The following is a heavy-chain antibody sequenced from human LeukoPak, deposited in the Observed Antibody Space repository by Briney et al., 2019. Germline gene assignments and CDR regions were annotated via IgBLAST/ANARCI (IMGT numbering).Heavy chain of an antibody. Sequence: SETLSLTCTVSGGSFTDYFWGWIRQPPGKGLEWIGSIYYSGRTYYNPSLKNRVSISLDTSKGQFPLNLDSVTAADTAVYFCTRDRAHGTQDYWGQGTLVTVS. CDR2: IYYSGRT. J-gene: IGHJ4*02. V-gene: IGHV4-39*06. CDR1: GGSFTDYF. CDR3: TRDRAHGTQDY. D-gene: IGHD1-26*01.